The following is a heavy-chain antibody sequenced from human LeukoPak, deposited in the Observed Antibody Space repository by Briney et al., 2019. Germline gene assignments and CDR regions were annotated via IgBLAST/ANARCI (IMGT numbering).Heavy chain of an antibody. CDR2: ISASGSDF. V-gene: IGHV3-21*01. CDR3: ARDLVDPIVDVTAVLGGYGMDV. D-gene: IGHD2-21*02. Sequence: PGESLRLSCAASGFTFSSYSLNWVRQAPGKGLEWVSCISASGSDFYYADSVKGRFTISRDNAKNSLYLQMNSLRAEDTAVYYCARDLVDPIVDVTAVLGGYGMDVWGQGTTVTVSS. CDR1: GFTFSSYS. J-gene: IGHJ6*02.